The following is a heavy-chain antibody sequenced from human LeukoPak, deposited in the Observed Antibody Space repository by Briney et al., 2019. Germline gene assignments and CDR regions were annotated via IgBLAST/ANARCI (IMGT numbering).Heavy chain of an antibody. CDR1: GFTFSSYG. V-gene: IGHV3-30*02. CDR3: ANPGKYGGNSGVDY. D-gene: IGHD4-23*01. J-gene: IGHJ4*02. CDR2: IRYDGSNK. Sequence: PGGSLRLSCAASGFTFSSYGMHWVRQAPGKGLEWVAFIRYDGSNKYYADSVTGRFTISSDNSKNPLYLQMNSLRAEDPAVYYCANPGKYGGNSGVDYWGQGTLVTVSS.